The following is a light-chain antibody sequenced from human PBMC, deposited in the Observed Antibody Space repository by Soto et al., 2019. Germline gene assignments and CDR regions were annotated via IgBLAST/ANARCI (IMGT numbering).Light chain of an antibody. CDR1: QSVSSSY. Sequence: EIVLTQSPGTLSLSPGERATLSCRASQSVSSSYLAWDQQKPGQAPRLLMYATSNRATDIPDRFSGSGSGTDFTLTISRLEPEDFAVYYCQQYVTSPRTFGQGTKVEIK. CDR2: ATS. J-gene: IGKJ1*01. V-gene: IGKV3-20*01. CDR3: QQYVTSPRT.